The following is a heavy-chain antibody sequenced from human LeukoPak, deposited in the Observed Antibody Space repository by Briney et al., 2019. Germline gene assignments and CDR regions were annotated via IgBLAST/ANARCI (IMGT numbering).Heavy chain of an antibody. Sequence: GGSLRLSYAASGFTFSNYGMHWVRQAPGKGLEWMSLIWFDSGNKNYAGSVRGRFTISRDNSKNTLTLQMNSLTAEDTAVYYCARDTLASYYFYYMDFWGKGTTVTVSS. CDR3: ARDTLASYYFYYMDF. D-gene: IGHD3-16*01. J-gene: IGHJ6*03. CDR1: GFTFSNYG. V-gene: IGHV3-33*01. CDR2: IWFDSGNK.